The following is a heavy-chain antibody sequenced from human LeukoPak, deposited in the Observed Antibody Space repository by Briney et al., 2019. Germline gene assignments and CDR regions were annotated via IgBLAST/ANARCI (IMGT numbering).Heavy chain of an antibody. J-gene: IGHJ4*02. CDR2: TYYRSKWYN. D-gene: IGHD6-13*01. V-gene: IGHV6-1*01. Sequence: SQTLSLTYAISGDSVSSNSAAWNWIRQSPSRGLEWLGRTYYRSKWYNDYAVSVKSRITITPDTSKNQFSLQLNSVTPEDTALYYCARGGSYSSSGGFFDYWGQGTLVTVSS. CDR3: ARGGSYSSSGGFFDY. CDR1: GDSVSSNSAA.